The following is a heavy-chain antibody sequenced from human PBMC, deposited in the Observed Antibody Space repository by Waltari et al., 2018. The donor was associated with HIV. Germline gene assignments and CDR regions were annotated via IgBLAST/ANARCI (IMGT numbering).Heavy chain of an antibody. CDR1: AFTFSDAW. D-gene: IGHD2-2*03. CDR3: TTWMY. V-gene: IGHV3-15*01. CDR2: IKTQADGETT. J-gene: IGHJ4*02. Sequence: EVQLVESGGGLIKPGGSLSASCAASAFTFSDAWMSWVRQAPGKGVAWVARIKTQADGETTDYAAPVQGRFTVSRDDARNTVYLQIDSLKTDDTAMYYCTTWMYWGPGTRVTVSS.